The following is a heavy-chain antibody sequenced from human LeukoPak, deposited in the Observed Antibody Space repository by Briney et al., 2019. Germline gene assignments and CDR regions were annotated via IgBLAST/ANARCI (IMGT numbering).Heavy chain of an antibody. J-gene: IGHJ4*02. CDR3: AREGDTAMVTCFDY. CDR2: ISYDGSNK. CDR1: GFTFSSYA. D-gene: IGHD5-18*01. V-gene: IGHV3-30-3*01. Sequence: GGSLRLSCAASGFTFSSYAMSWVRQAPGKGLEWVAVISYDGSNKYYADSVKGRFTISRDNSKNTLYLQMNSLRAEDTAVYYCAREGDTAMVTCFDYWGQGTLVTVSS.